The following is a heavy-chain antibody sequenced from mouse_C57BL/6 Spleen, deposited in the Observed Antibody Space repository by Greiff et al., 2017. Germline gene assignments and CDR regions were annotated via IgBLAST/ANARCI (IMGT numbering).Heavy chain of an antibody. CDR1: GFTFSSYA. D-gene: IGHD2-10*01. CDR2: ISDGGSYT. V-gene: IGHV5-4*01. J-gene: IGHJ3*01. Sequence: EVQLVESGGGLVKPGGSLKFSCAASGFTFSSYAMPWVRQTPEKRLEWVATISDGGSYTYYPDNVKGRFTISRDNAKNNLYLQMSHLKSEDTAVYYCARDASLLSPFAYWGQGTLVTVSA. CDR3: ARDASLLSPFAY.